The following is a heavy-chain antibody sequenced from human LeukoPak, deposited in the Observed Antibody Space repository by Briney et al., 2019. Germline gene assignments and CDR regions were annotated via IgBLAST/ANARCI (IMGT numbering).Heavy chain of an antibody. D-gene: IGHD6-13*01. CDR3: ARDHSSSWYAY. CDR2: IIPIFGTA. CDR1: GGTFSSYA. J-gene: IGHJ4*02. Sequence: EASVTVSCTASGGTFSSYAISWVRQAPGQGLEWMGGIIPIFGTANYAQKFQGRVTIAADESTSTAYMELSSLRSEDTAVYYCARDHSSSWYAYWGQGTLVTVSS. V-gene: IGHV1-69*13.